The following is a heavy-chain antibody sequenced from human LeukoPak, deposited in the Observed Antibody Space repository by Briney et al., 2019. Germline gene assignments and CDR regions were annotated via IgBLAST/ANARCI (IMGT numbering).Heavy chain of an antibody. J-gene: IGHJ5*02. Sequence: ASVKVSCKASGYTFTGYYMHWVRQAPGQGLEWMGWINPNSGGTNYAQKFQGRVTITRDTSASTAYMELSSLRSEDTAVYYCARDRGVPTYYYDSSGYLRVDNWFDPWAREPWSPSPQ. CDR1: GYTFTGYY. V-gene: IGHV1-2*02. CDR2: INPNSGGT. D-gene: IGHD3-22*01. CDR3: ARDRGVPTYYYDSSGYLRVDNWFDP.